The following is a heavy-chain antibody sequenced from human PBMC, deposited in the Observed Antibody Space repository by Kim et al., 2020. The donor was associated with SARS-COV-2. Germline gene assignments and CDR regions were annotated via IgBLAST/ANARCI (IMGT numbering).Heavy chain of an antibody. J-gene: IGHJ6*02. Sequence: GGSLRLSCAASGFTFSSYGMHWVRQAPGKGLEWVAVISYDGSNKYYADSVKGRFTISRDNSKNTLYLQMNSLRAEDTAVYYCAKALSSSWYFNFHEYYGMDVWGQGTTVTVSS. V-gene: IGHV3-30*18. CDR2: ISYDGSNK. CDR1: GFTFSSYG. CDR3: AKALSSSWYFNFHEYYGMDV. D-gene: IGHD6-13*01.